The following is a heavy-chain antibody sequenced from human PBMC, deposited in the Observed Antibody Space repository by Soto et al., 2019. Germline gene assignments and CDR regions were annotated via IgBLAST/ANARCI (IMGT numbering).Heavy chain of an antibody. CDR3: ARDFYGDYNFDY. CDR1: GCSISSYY. D-gene: IGHD4-17*01. V-gene: IGHV4-59*01. CDR2: IYYSGST. J-gene: IGHJ4*02. Sequence: SETLSLTCTVSGCSISSYYWSWIRQPPGKGLEWIGYIYYSGSTNYNPSLKSRVTISVDTSKNQFSLKLSSVTAADTAVYYCARDFYGDYNFDYWGQGTLVTVSS.